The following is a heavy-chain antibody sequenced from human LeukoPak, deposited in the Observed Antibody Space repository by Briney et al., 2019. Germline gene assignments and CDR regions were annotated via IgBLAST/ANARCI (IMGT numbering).Heavy chain of an antibody. D-gene: IGHD6-19*01. CDR1: GFTFSSYG. CDR2: ISGSGGST. V-gene: IGHV3-23*01. J-gene: IGHJ5*02. CDR3: ARGLAVAGTGWFDP. Sequence: GGSLRLSCAASGFTFSSYGMSWVRQAPGKGLEWVSAISGSGGSTYYADSVKGRFTISRDNSKNTLYLQMNSLRAEDTAVYYCARGLAVAGTGWFDPWGQGTLVTVSS.